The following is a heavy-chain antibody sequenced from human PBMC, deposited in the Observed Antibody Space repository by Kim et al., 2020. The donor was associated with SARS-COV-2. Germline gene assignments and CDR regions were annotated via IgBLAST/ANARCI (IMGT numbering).Heavy chain of an antibody. CDR2: GRA. CDR3: ARGSTTYDD. Sequence: GRANYSNSVKCRFTRSRDNSKNTVYLQVDSLRVDDTAVYFCARGSTTYDDWGQGTLVTVSS. J-gene: IGHJ4*02. D-gene: IGHD1-26*01. V-gene: IGHV3-53*01.